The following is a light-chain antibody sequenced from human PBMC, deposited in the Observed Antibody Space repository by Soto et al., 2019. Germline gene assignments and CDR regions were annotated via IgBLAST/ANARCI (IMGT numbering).Light chain of an antibody. CDR2: EGS. V-gene: IGLV2-23*01. CDR1: SSDVGSYIF. J-gene: IGLJ1*01. Sequence: QSALTQPASVSGSPGQSITISCTGTSSDVGSYIFVSWYQQHPGKAPKLMIYEGSKRPSGVSNRFSGSKSGNTASLTISGLQAEDEADYYCCSYAGSSTSVFGTGTKLTVL. CDR3: CSYAGSSTSV.